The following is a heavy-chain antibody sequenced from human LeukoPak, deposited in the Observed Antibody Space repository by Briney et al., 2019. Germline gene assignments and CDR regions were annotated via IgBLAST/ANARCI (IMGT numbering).Heavy chain of an antibody. Sequence: ASVTVSCKASGYTFTGYYMHWVRQAPGQGLEWMGWINPNSGGTNYAQKFQGRVTMTGDTSISTAYMELSRLRSDDTAVYYCASDYDILTYYFDYWGQGTLVTVSS. J-gene: IGHJ4*02. CDR2: INPNSGGT. V-gene: IGHV1-2*02. CDR1: GYTFTGYY. D-gene: IGHD3-9*01. CDR3: ASDYDILTYYFDY.